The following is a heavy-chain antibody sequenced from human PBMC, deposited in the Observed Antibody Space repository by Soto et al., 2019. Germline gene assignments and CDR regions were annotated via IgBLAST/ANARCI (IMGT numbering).Heavy chain of an antibody. D-gene: IGHD3-9*01. CDR1: GGSISSYY. J-gene: IGHJ5*02. Sequence: SETLSLTCTVSGGSISSYYWSWIRQPPGKGLEWIGYIYYSGSTNYNPSLKSRVTISVDTSKNQFSLKLSSVTAADTAVYYCARHRNYDILTGYISPNNWFDPWGQGTLVTVSS. CDR3: ARHRNYDILTGYISPNNWFDP. CDR2: IYYSGST. V-gene: IGHV4-59*08.